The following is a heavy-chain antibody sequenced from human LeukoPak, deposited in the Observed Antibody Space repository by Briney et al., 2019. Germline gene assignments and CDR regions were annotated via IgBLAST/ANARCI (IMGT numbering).Heavy chain of an antibody. V-gene: IGHV1-18*01. Sequence: ASVKVSCKASGYTFTSYGISWVRQAPGQGLEWMGWISAYNGNTNYAQKLQGRVTMTTDTSTSTAYMKLRSLRSDDTAVYYCARDGAWGPIQLSFDYWGQGTLVTVSS. CDR1: GYTFTSYG. D-gene: IGHD5-18*01. CDR2: ISAYNGNT. CDR3: ARDGAWGPIQLSFDY. J-gene: IGHJ4*02.